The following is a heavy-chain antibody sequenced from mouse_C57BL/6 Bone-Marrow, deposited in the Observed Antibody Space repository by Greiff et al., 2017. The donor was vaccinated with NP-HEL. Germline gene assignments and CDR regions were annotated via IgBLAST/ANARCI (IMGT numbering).Heavy chain of an antibody. CDR2: ISSGGSYT. CDR1: GFTFSSYG. D-gene: IGHD2-12*01. J-gene: IGHJ3*01. CDR3: ASRLRRRTWFAY. Sequence: EVKLVESGGDLVKPGGSLKLSCAASGFTFSSYGMSWVRQTPDKRLEWVATISSGGSYTYYPDSVKGRSTISRDNAKNTLYLQMSSLKSEDTAMYYCASRLRRRTWFAYWGQGTLVTVSA. V-gene: IGHV5-6*02.